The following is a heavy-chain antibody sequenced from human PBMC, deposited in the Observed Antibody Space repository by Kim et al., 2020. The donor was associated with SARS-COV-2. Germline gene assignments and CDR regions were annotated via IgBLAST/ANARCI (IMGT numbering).Heavy chain of an antibody. CDR3: ASFHHGKGWFDP. CDR2: ISSSSSYI. J-gene: IGHJ5*02. V-gene: IGHV3-21*01. CDR1: GFTFSSYS. Sequence: GGSLRLSCAASGFTFSSYSMNWVRQAPGKGLEWVSSISSSSSYIYYADSVKGRFTISRDNAKNSLYLQMNSLRAEDTAVYYCASFHHGKGWFDPWGQGTLVTVSS.